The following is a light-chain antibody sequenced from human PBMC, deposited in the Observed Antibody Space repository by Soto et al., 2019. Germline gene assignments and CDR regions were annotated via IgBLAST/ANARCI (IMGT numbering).Light chain of an antibody. CDR2: GAS. CDR1: QSVSSSY. J-gene: IGKJ1*01. CDR3: QQYGSSPWT. Sequence: EIVLTQSPGTLSLSPGERATLSCRASQSVSSSYLAWYQQKPGLAPRLLMYGASSRATGIPDRFIRSGSGTHFTLTISRLEPEDFAVYYCQQYGSSPWTFGQGTKVEIK. V-gene: IGKV3-20*01.